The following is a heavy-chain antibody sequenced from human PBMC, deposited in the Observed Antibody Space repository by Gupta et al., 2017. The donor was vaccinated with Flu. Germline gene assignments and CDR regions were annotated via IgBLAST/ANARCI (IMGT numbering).Heavy chain of an antibody. CDR3: ARGHWDS. CDR2: ISSSGVT. Sequence: EVQLVESGGGLVQPGGSLGLSCAGSGFAFSSYEMNWGRLAPGKGLEWVSFISSSGVTYYTDSVKGRFTISRDNAKNSVYLQMNSLRAEDTAYYYCARGHWDSWGQGTLVTVSS. CDR1: GFAFSSYE. V-gene: IGHV3-48*03. J-gene: IGHJ5*01.